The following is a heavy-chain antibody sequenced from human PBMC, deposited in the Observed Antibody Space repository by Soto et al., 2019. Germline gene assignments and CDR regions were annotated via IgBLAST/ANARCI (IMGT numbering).Heavy chain of an antibody. Sequence: PSETLSLTCNVTGGSTSGSYWSWVRQSPGKGLEWIGYIHYSGTTTYSPSLRSRVTISLDPSESQFSLKLTSVTAADTAIYYCAGESIGGWLLSWGRGSLVTVSS. D-gene: IGHD5-12*01. CDR2: IHYSGTT. CDR1: GGSTSGSY. J-gene: IGHJ5*02. CDR3: AGESIGGWLLS. V-gene: IGHV4-59*01.